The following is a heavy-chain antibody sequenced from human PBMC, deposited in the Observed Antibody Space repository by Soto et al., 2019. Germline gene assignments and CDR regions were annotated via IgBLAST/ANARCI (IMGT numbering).Heavy chain of an antibody. J-gene: IGHJ3*02. CDR1: GFTFSSYA. Sequence: EVQLVESGGGLVQPGGSLRLSCAASGFTFSSYAMHWVRQAPGKGLEYVSAISSNGGSTYYANSVKGRFTISRDNSKNTLYLQMGSLRAEDMAVYYCAREDDAFDIWGQGTMVTVSS. CDR3: AREDDAFDI. CDR2: ISSNGGST. V-gene: IGHV3-64*01.